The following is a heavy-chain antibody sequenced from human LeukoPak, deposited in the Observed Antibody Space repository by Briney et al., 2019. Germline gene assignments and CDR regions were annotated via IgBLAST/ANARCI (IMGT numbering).Heavy chain of an antibody. CDR1: GGSISNYY. Sequence: SETLSLTCTVSGGSISNYYWSWIRQPPGKGLEWIGYIYYPGSTNYNPSLKSRVTISVDTSKNQFSLKLSSVTAADTAVYYCARVPRKDYGGNCWFDPWGQGTLVTVSS. D-gene: IGHD4-23*01. J-gene: IGHJ5*02. CDR3: ARVPRKDYGGNCWFDP. V-gene: IGHV4-59*01. CDR2: IYYPGST.